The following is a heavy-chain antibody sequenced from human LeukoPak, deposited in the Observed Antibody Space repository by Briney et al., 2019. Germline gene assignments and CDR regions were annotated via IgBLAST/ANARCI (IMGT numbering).Heavy chain of an antibody. Sequence: GESLKISCKGIGYSLTLYWLGGTRQMPRKGLEWMGIIYPGDSDTRYSPSFQGQVTISADKSISTAYLQWSSLKASDTAMYYCARLTSYFDYWGQGTLVTVSS. CDR3: ARLTSYFDY. J-gene: IGHJ4*02. CDR1: GYSLTLYW. CDR2: IYPGDSDT. V-gene: IGHV5-51*01.